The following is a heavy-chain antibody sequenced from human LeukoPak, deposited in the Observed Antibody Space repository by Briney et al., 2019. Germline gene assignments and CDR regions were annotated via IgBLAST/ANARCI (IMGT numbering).Heavy chain of an antibody. V-gene: IGHV3-30*02. CDR2: IRYDARNI. D-gene: IGHD3-16*01. Sequence: PGGSLRLSCAASGFTFSNYGMHWVRQAPGNGLEWVAFIRYDARNIYYADSVKGRFTISRDNSKKTLYLQMNSLRAEGTAFYYCAKDIYSYGELDHWGQGTLVIVSS. CDR3: AKDIYSYGELDH. J-gene: IGHJ4*02. CDR1: GFTFSNYG.